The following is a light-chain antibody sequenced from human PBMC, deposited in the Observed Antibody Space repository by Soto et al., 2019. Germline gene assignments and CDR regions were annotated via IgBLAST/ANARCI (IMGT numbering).Light chain of an antibody. CDR2: SNY. Sequence: QSVLTQAPSASGTPGQRVTISCSGSASNIGGKTVNWYQHLPGTAPKLLIYSNYQRPSGVPDRFSASKSGTSASLAISGLQSEDDADYYCAAWDDSLNGWVFGGGTKVTVL. J-gene: IGLJ3*02. CDR3: AAWDDSLNGWV. V-gene: IGLV1-44*01. CDR1: ASNIGGKT.